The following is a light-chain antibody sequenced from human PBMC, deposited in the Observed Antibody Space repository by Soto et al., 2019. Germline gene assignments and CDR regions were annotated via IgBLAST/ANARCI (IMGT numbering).Light chain of an antibody. Sequence: ETVLTQSPGTLSLSPGERASLSCRASQSVRSSSLAWYQQKPGQAPRLLIYDASSRATGIPDRFSGSGSGTDFTLTISRLEPEDFAVYYCQQYGSSYTFGQGTRLEIK. J-gene: IGKJ5*01. CDR2: DAS. CDR1: QSVRSSS. CDR3: QQYGSSYT. V-gene: IGKV3-20*01.